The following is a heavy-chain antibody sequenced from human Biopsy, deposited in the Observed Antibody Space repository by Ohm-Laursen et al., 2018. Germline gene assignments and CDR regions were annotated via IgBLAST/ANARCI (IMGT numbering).Heavy chain of an antibody. J-gene: IGHJ5*02. CDR1: GYTFTSYH. Sequence: ASVKVSCKASGYTFTSYHVHWVRQAPGQGLEWIGWINAKTGDTNYAQKFQGRVTMTRDASISTAYVVLSSLRSDDTAVYYCTRGGYYYDSLAYYYWFDPWGQGTLVTVSS. CDR3: TRGGYYYDSLAYYYWFDP. V-gene: IGHV1-2*02. D-gene: IGHD3-22*01. CDR2: INAKTGDT.